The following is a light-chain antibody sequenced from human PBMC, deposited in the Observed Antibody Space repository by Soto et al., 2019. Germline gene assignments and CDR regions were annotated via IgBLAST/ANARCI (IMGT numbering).Light chain of an antibody. J-gene: IGKJ2*01. CDR1: QSVFYSPNNKSY. Sequence: DIVMTQSPDLAVSLCERATVNCTSSQSVFYSPNNKSYLAWYEQKPGQPPKVLIYWASTRESGVPDRFSGSGSATDFTLTISSQQAEDGAVYYCQQYYNPPYTFGQGTKLEIK. CDR3: QQYYNPPYT. V-gene: IGKV4-1*01. CDR2: WAS.